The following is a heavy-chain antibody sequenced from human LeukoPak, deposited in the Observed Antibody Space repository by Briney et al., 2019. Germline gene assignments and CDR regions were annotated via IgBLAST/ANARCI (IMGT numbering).Heavy chain of an antibody. Sequence: SGGSLRLSSAASGFTFSSYGMHWVRQAPGKGLEWVAVIWYDGSNKYYADSVKGRFTISRDNSKNTLYLQMNSLRAEDTAVYYCAKDLDRYCSGGSCGYFEYWGQGTLVTVSS. CDR2: IWYDGSNK. D-gene: IGHD2-15*01. CDR1: GFTFSSYG. CDR3: AKDLDRYCSGGSCGYFEY. V-gene: IGHV3-33*06. J-gene: IGHJ4*02.